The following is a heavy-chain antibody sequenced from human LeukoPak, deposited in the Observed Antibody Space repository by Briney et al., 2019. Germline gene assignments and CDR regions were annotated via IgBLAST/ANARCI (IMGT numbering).Heavy chain of an antibody. V-gene: IGHV1-46*03. CDR1: GYTFTSYY. CDR3: ARVSMVRGVMYIWFDP. CDR2: INPSGGST. D-gene: IGHD3-10*01. J-gene: IGHJ5*02. Sequence: ASVKVSCKASGYTFTSYYMHWVRQAPGQGLEWMGIINPSGGSTSYAQKFQGRVTMTRDTSTSTVYMELSSLRSEDTAVYYCARVSMVRGVMYIWFDPWGQGTLVTVSS.